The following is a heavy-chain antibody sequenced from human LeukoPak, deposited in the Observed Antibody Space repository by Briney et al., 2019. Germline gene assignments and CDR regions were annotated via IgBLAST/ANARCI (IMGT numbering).Heavy chain of an antibody. J-gene: IGHJ4*02. CDR1: GFTFSTYA. V-gene: IGHV3-23*01. CDR2: ISGSGGST. Sequence: GGSLRLSCAASGFTFSTYAMSWVRQAPGKGLEWVSAISGSGGSTYYADSVKGRFTISRDNSKSTLSLQMNSLRAEDTAIYYCATYRQVLLPFESWGQGTLVTVSS. D-gene: IGHD2-8*02. CDR3: ATYRQVLLPFES.